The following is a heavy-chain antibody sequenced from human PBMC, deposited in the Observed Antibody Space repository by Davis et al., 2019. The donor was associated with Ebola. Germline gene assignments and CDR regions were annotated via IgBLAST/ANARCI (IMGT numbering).Heavy chain of an antibody. V-gene: IGHV3-21*01. D-gene: IGHD1-26*01. J-gene: IGHJ6*04. CDR2: ISSSSSYI. CDR3: AKVSEEPYYYYGMDV. Sequence: GGSLRLSCAASGFTFSSYTMNWVRQPPGKGLEWVSSISSSSSYIFYADSVRGRFTISRDNAKNSLYLHLNSLRAEDTAVYYCAKVSEEPYYYYGMDVWGKGTTVTVSS. CDR1: GFTFSSYT.